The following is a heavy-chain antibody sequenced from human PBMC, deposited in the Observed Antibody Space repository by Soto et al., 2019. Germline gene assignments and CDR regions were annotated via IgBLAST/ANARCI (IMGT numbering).Heavy chain of an antibody. V-gene: IGHV1-18*01. CDR3: ARDLAYCGGDCYPIDY. Sequence: ASVKVSCKASGYTFTSNGISWVRQAPGQGLEWMGWISAYNGNTNYAQKLRGRVTMTTDTSTSTAYMELRSLRSDDTAVYYCARDLAYCGGDCYPIDYWGQGTLVTVSS. J-gene: IGHJ4*02. CDR2: ISAYNGNT. D-gene: IGHD2-21*02. CDR1: GYTFTSNG.